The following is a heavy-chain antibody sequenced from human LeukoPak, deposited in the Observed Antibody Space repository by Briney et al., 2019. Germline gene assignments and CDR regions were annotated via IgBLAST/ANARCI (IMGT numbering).Heavy chain of an antibody. J-gene: IGHJ4*02. CDR3: AREGGPYRPLDY. Sequence: KFSETLSLTCGVSGGSITNTNYWTLVRQPPGKGLEWIGEVNLQGSTNYNPSLMGRVAISVDTSENHISLQLTSVTAADTAVYYCAREGGPYRPLDYSGQGTLVTVTS. CDR2: VNLQGST. CDR1: GGSITNTNY. V-gene: IGHV4-4*02.